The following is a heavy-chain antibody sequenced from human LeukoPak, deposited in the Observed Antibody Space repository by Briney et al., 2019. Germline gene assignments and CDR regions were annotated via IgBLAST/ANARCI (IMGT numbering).Heavy chain of an antibody. D-gene: IGHD6-13*01. CDR1: GGSISSSSYY. J-gene: IGHJ4*02. CDR2: IYYSGST. Sequence: SGTLSLTCTVSGGSISSSSYYWGWIRQPPGQGLEWIVSIYYSGSTYYNPSLKSRVTISVDTSKNQFSLKLSSVTAADTAVYYCARHASYSSSCRDFDYWGQGTLVTVSS. V-gene: IGHV4-39*01. CDR3: ARHASYSSSCRDFDY.